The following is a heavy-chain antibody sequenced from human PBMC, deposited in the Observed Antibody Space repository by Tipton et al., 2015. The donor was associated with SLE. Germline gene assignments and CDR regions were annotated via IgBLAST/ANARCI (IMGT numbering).Heavy chain of an antibody. V-gene: IGHV3-30*04. J-gene: IGHJ2*01. CDR1: GFTFSSYV. D-gene: IGHD1-26*01. CDR3: ARSGDPVYWYFDL. CDR2: ISYDGSNK. Sequence: SLRLSCAASGFTFSSYVMHWVRQAPGKGLEWVAVISYDGSNKYYADSVKGRFTISRDNSKNTLYLQMNSLRAEDTAVYYCARSGDPVYWYFDLWGRGTLVTVSS.